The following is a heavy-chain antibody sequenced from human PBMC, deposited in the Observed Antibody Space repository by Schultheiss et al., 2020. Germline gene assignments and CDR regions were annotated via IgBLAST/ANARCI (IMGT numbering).Heavy chain of an antibody. CDR3: ARIRGGSYYRHAFDI. V-gene: IGHV2-26*01. Sequence: SGPTLVKPTETLTLTCTVSGFSLSNARMGVSWIRQPPGKALEWLAHIFSNDEKSYSTSLKSRLTISKDTSKSQVVLTMTNMDPVDTATYYCARIRGGSYYRHAFDIWGQGTMVTGSS. CDR1: GFSLSNARMG. J-gene: IGHJ3*02. CDR2: IFSNDEK. D-gene: IGHD1-26*01.